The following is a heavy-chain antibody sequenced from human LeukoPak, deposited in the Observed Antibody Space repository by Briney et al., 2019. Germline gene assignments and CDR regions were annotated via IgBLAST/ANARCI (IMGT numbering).Heavy chain of an antibody. V-gene: IGHV3-33*01. CDR1: GFTFSSYG. J-gene: IGHJ4*02. Sequence: GGSLRLSCAASGFTFSSYGMHWVRQAPGKGLERVAVIWYDGSNKYYADSVKGRFTISRDNSKNTLYLQMNSLRAEDTAVYYCARDKHGEFDYWGQGTLVTVSS. CDR3: ARDKHGEFDY. CDR2: IWYDGSNK. D-gene: IGHD4-17*01.